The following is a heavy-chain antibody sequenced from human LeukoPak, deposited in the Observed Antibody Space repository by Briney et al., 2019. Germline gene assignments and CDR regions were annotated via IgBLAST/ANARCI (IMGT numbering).Heavy chain of an antibody. CDR2: IDEDGSAK. J-gene: IGHJ5*02. V-gene: IGHV3-7*01. D-gene: IGHD2-2*01. CDR3: ARGLETTAVSLMVPPFDP. CDR1: GFTFSGYW. Sequence: GGSLRLSCAASGFTFSGYWMTWLRQAPGKGPEWVANIDEDGSAKYYLGSVKGRFTISRDNAKNSLYLQMNSLRAEDTAVYYCARGLETTAVSLMVPPFDPWGQGTLVTVSS.